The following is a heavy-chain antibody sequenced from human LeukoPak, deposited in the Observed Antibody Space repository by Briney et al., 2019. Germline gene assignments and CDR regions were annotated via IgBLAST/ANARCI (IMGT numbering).Heavy chain of an antibody. CDR1: VYTVTSYD. CDR2: MNPNSGNT. Sequence: ASVKVSFKASVYTVTSYDINWVRQAAGQGLEWMGWMNPNSGNTGYAQKFQARVNMTRKTSISTAYMELSSMRSEDTAVYYCARVIRRRFDPWGQGTLVTVSS. CDR3: ARVIRRRFDP. D-gene: IGHD2-21*01. V-gene: IGHV1-8*01. J-gene: IGHJ5*02.